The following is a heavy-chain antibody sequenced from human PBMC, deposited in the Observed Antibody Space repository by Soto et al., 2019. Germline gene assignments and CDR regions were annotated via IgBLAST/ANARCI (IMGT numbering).Heavy chain of an antibody. CDR1: GYTFTSYG. V-gene: IGHV1-18*04. J-gene: IGHJ6*02. CDR2: ISAYNGNT. CDR3: AREGGVYGSGSYFLGYLRDYYYYYGMDV. Sequence: GAAEKVSCKASGYTFTSYGISWVRQAPGQGLEWMGWISAYNGNTNYAQKLQGRVTMTTDTSTSTAYMELRSLRSDDTAVYYCAREGGVYGSGSYFLGYLRDYYYYYGMDVWGQGTTVTVSS. D-gene: IGHD3-10*01.